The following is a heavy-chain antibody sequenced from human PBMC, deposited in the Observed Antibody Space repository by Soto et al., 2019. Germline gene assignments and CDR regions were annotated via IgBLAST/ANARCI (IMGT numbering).Heavy chain of an antibody. CDR2: IKSKVNGATT. J-gene: IGHJ4*01. CDR3: TTDSYSTMLVVRFDY. CDR1: GFIFSNAW. V-gene: IGHV3-15*07. D-gene: IGHD3-22*01. Sequence: GGSLRLSCAVSGFIFSNAWINWVRQAPGGGLEWVGRIKSKVNGATTDFAAPVKGRFAISRDDSRHIAYLQMNSLRIEDTAVYYCTTDSYSTMLVVRFDYSGHGTPVTVSS.